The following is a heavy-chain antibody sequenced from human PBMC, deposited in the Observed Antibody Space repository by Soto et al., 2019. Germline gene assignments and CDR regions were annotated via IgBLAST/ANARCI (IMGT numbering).Heavy chain of an antibody. D-gene: IGHD1-26*01. CDR2: IYSGGHI. CDR3: ARGSNNSWYGRDFDF. V-gene: IGHV3-53*02. Sequence: EVQLVETGGRLIQPGESLRLSCAVSGFSVTNNYMSWVRQAPGKGLEWVSVIYSGGHIYYADSVKGRFTIFRDTSKNMLYFQMNRLRVEDTAVYYCARGSNNSWYGRDFDFWGRGTLVTVSS. CDR1: GFSVTNNY. J-gene: IGHJ4*02.